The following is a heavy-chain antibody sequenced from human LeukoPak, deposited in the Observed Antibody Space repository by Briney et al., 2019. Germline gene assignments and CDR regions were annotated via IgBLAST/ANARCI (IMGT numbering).Heavy chain of an antibody. J-gene: IGHJ4*02. V-gene: IGHV3-48*03. CDR3: ARAARLKDDY. Sequence: PGGSLRLSCAASGFTFSSYEMSWVRQAPGKGLEWVSYISSSGSTIYYADSVKGRFTISRDNAKNSLYLQMNSLRAEDTGVYYCARAARLKDDYWGQGTLVTVSS. CDR2: ISSSGSTI. D-gene: IGHD2-15*01. CDR1: GFTFSSYE.